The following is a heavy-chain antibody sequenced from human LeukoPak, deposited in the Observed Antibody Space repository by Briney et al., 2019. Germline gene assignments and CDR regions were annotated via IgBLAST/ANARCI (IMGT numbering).Heavy chain of an antibody. CDR3: AKDRVGDYGVYYYYYGMDV. J-gene: IGHJ6*02. D-gene: IGHD4-17*01. Sequence: GGSLRLSCAASGFTFDDYAMHWVRQAPGKGLEWVSLISGDGGSTYYADSVKGRFTISRDNSKNSLYLQMNSLRTEDTALYYCAKDRVGDYGVYYYYYGMDVWGQGTTVTVSS. CDR1: GFTFDDYA. CDR2: ISGDGGST. V-gene: IGHV3-43*02.